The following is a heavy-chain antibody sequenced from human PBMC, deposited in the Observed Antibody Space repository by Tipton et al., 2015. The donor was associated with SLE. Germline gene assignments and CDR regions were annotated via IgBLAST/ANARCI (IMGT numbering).Heavy chain of an antibody. CDR2: IRSKAYGGTT. CDR3: TRDQTTMIVVVTAY. J-gene: IGHJ4*02. V-gene: IGHV3-49*03. CDR1: GFTFGDYA. Sequence: LSLTCTASGFTFGDYAMSWFRQAPGKGLEWVGFIRSKAYGGTTEYAASVKGRFTISRDDSKSIAYLQMNSLKTEDTAVYYCTRDQTTMIVVVTAYWGQGTLVTVSS. D-gene: IGHD3-22*01.